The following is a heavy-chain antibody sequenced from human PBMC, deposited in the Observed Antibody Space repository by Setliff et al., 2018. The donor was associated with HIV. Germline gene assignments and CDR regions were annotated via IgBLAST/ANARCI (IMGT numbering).Heavy chain of an antibody. CDR3: AGGIEYRSNAYVAEYFDL. D-gene: IGHD6-6*01. J-gene: IGHJ4*02. CDR1: GGALSNYA. Sequence: SVKVSCKASGGALSNYAFSWVRQAPGQGLQWVGGIIPVVDAGTYAQGFQDRVTITADKSTSTINLELTGFRSDDTAVYYCAGGIEYRSNAYVAEYFDLWGQGTLVTVSS. V-gene: IGHV1-69*06. CDR2: IIPVVDAG.